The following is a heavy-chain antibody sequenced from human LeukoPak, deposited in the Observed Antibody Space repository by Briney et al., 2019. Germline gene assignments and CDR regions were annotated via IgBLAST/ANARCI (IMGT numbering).Heavy chain of an antibody. CDR3: ARLFGRGPWQRAGASDY. V-gene: IGHV4-39*07. Sequence: SETLSLTCTVSGGSISNSSSYWGWIRQPPGKGLEWIGEINHSGSTNYNPSLKSRVTISVDTSKNQFSLKLSSVTAADTAVYYCARLFGRGPWQRAGASDYWGQGTLVTVSS. J-gene: IGHJ4*02. D-gene: IGHD3-3*01. CDR2: INHSGST. CDR1: GGSISNSSSY.